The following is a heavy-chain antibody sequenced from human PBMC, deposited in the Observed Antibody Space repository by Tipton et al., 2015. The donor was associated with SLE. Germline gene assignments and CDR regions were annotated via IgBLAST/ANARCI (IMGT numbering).Heavy chain of an antibody. CDR1: GGSISSSSYY. J-gene: IGHJ2*01. CDR2: ISYSGST. Sequence: GLVKPSETLSLTCTVSGGSISSSSYYWGWIRQPPGKGLEWIGSISYSGSTYYNPSLKSRVTISVDTSKNQFSLKLSSVTAADTAVYYCARVFYDSSAYPYWYFDLWGRGTLVTVSS. V-gene: IGHV4-39*01. CDR3: ARVFYDSSAYPYWYFDL. D-gene: IGHD3-22*01.